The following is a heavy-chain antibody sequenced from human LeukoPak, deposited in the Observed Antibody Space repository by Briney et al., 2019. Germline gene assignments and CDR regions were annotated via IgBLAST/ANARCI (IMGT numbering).Heavy chain of an antibody. J-gene: IGHJ4*02. Sequence: GESLKISCKGSGYSFTSYWIGWVRQMPGKGLEWMGIIYPGDSDTTYSPSFQGQVTISADKSISTAYLQWSSLKASGTAMYYCARHPGGEGYSSLVTIDYWGQGTLVTVSS. V-gene: IGHV5-51*01. CDR2: IYPGDSDT. D-gene: IGHD6-19*01. CDR3: ARHPGGEGYSSLVTIDY. CDR1: GYSFTSYW.